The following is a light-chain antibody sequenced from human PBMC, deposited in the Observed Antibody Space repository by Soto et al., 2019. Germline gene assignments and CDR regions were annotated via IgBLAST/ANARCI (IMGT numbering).Light chain of an antibody. CDR3: QQYGSSPLIA. Sequence: IVLTQSPATMSLSPGERATLSCGASERVSSSYVAWYQMKAGLAPRLLISGASNRATGIPARFSGSGSGTDFTLTISRLEPEGFAVYYCQQYGSSPLIAFGQGTRLDI. V-gene: IGKV3D-20*01. J-gene: IGKJ5*01. CDR1: ERVSSSY. CDR2: GAS.